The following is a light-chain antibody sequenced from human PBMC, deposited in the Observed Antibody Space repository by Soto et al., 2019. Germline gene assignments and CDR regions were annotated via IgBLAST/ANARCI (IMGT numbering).Light chain of an antibody. CDR3: QQYDTFSRFT. V-gene: IGKV1-5*01. J-gene: IGKJ3*01. Sequence: DIQMTQSPSTLSASVGDRVTITCRASQNINDWLAWYQQKPGKAPNLLIYDASTLESGVPSRFSGSGSGIEFTLTISSLQPADFATYYCQQYDTFSRFTFGPGTKVDLK. CDR2: DAS. CDR1: QNINDW.